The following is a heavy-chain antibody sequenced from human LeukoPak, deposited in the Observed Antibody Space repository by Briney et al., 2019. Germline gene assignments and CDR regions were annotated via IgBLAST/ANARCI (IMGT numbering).Heavy chain of an antibody. CDR2: ISYDGSNK. J-gene: IGHJ4*02. CDR1: GFTFSSYA. V-gene: IGHV3-30-3*01. Sequence: GGSLRLSCAASGFTFSSYAMHWVRQAPGKGLEWVAVISYDGSNKYYADSVKGRFTISRDNSKNTLYLQMNSLRAEDTAVYYCARAMVVPASFDYWGQGTLVTVSS. CDR3: ARAMVVPASFDY. D-gene: IGHD2-2*01.